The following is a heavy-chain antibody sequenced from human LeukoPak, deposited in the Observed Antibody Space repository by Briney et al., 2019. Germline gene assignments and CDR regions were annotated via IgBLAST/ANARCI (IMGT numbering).Heavy chain of an antibody. D-gene: IGHD2/OR15-2a*01. Sequence: SETLSLNCTVSGGSVSSSHWNWIRQPPGKGLEWIGNVDYSGSTKYNPSLRSRVTMSLDTSNNQFSLKLRSVTASDTALYYCTRGYFEPFDRWGQGTLVTVSS. CDR3: TRGYFEPFDR. CDR1: GGSVSSSH. CDR2: VDYSGST. V-gene: IGHV4-59*02. J-gene: IGHJ4*02.